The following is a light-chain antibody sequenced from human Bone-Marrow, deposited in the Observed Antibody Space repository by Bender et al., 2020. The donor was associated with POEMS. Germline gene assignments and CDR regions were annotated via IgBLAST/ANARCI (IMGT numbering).Light chain of an antibody. CDR1: SSDVGGYNY. V-gene: IGLV2-14*03. Sequence: QPALTQPASVSGSPGQSITISCTGTSSDVGGYNYVSWYQQHPGKAPKLMIYDVSDRLSGVSNRFSGSKSGNTASLTISGLQAEDEADYYCSSYTSTSTLVFGGGTKLTVL. CDR3: SSYTSTSTLV. CDR2: DVS. J-gene: IGLJ2*01.